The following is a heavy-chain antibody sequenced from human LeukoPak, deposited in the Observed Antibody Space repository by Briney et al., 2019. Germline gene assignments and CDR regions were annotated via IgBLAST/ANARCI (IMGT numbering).Heavy chain of an antibody. CDR3: ASEDPAGSTDY. CDR2: IRNDWGRT. Sequence: GGSLRLSCAATGFVFNSYSMHWVRQAPGKGLECVSAIRNDWGRTYYANSVRGRFTISRDTSKNKLYLQMASLTAEDTAFYYSASEDPAGSTDYWGQGTLVTVSS. J-gene: IGHJ4*02. V-gene: IGHV3-64*01. D-gene: IGHD2-2*01. CDR1: GFVFNSYS.